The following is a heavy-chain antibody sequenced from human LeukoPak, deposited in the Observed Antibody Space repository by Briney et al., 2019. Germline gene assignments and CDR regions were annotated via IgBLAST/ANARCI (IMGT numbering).Heavy chain of an antibody. CDR1: GGSISSSSYY. J-gene: IGHJ4*02. CDR3: ARGGSYTMVKNY. CDR2: MYSSGTT. V-gene: IGHV4-39*07. Sequence: SETLSLTCSVSGGSISSSSYYWGWIRQPPGKGLGWIGSMYSSGTTYYNPSLKSRVTISVDSSKNQFSLKLTSVTAADTAVYYCARGGSYTMVKNYWGQGTLVTVSS. D-gene: IGHD1-26*01.